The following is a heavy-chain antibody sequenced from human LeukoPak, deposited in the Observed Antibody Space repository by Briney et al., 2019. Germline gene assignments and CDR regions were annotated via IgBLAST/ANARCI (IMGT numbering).Heavy chain of an antibody. CDR1: GGSISSYY. J-gene: IGHJ4*02. D-gene: IGHD3-22*01. Sequence: SETLSLTCTVSGGSISSYYWSWIRQPPGKGLEWIGYIYYSASTNYNPSLKSRVTISVDTSKNQFSLKLSSVTAADTAVYYCARQTDYYDSLYFDYWGQGTLVTVSS. V-gene: IGHV4-59*08. CDR3: ARQTDYYDSLYFDY. CDR2: IYYSAST.